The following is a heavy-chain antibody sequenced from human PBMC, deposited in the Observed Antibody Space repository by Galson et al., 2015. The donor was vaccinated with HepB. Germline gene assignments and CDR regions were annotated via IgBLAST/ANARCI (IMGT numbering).Heavy chain of an antibody. Sequence: ETLSLTCTVSGGSISSSSYYWGWIRQPPGKGLEWIGSIYYSGSTYYNPSLKSRVTISVDTSKNQFSLKLSSVTAADTAVYYCARDLAGIAAAGNFDYWGQGTLVTVSS. J-gene: IGHJ4*02. D-gene: IGHD6-13*01. CDR2: IYYSGST. CDR1: GGSISSSSYY. V-gene: IGHV4-39*07. CDR3: ARDLAGIAAAGNFDY.